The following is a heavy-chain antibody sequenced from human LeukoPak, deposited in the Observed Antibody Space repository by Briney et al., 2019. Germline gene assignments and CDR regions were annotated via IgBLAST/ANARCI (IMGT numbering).Heavy chain of an antibody. CDR2: IYHSGST. J-gene: IGHJ1*01. Sequence: SETLSLTCTVSGGSISSYYWSWIRQPPGKGLEWIGYIYHSGSTYYNPSLKSRVTISVDRPKNQFSLKLSSVTAADTAVYYCARGAEYFQHWGQGTLVTVSS. V-gene: IGHV4-59*01. CDR3: ARGAEYFQH. CDR1: GGSISSYY.